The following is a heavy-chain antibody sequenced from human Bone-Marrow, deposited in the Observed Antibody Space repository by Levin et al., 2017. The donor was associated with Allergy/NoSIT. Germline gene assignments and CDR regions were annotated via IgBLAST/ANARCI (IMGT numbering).Heavy chain of an antibody. Sequence: GGSLRLSCAASGFTFSSYSMNWVRQAPGKGLEWVSYISSSSSTIYYADSVKGRFTISRDNAKNSLYLQMNSLRAEDTAVYYCARDWGTMVRGVIDNWFDPWGQGTLVTVSS. CDR2: ISSSSSTI. J-gene: IGHJ5*02. D-gene: IGHD3-10*01. CDR1: GFTFSSYS. CDR3: ARDWGTMVRGVIDNWFDP. V-gene: IGHV3-48*01.